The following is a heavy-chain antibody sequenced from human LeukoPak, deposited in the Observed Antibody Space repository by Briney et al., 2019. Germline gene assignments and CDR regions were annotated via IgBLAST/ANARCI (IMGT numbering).Heavy chain of an antibody. CDR1: GYIFTGYY. Sequence: GASVKVSCKASGYIFTGYYMHWVRQAPGQGLEWVGWINPNSGGTNYALKFQGRVTMTRDTSISTAYMELSRLTSDDTAVYYCARDPHYYDSSGTFDYWGQGALVTVSS. D-gene: IGHD3-22*01. CDR3: ARDPHYYDSSGTFDY. CDR2: INPNSGGT. V-gene: IGHV1-2*02. J-gene: IGHJ4*02.